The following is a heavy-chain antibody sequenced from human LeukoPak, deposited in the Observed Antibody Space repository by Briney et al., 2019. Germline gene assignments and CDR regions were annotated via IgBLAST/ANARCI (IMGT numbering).Heavy chain of an antibody. CDR3: ARERRGYGYGTLDL. CDR1: GIDFNVYE. J-gene: IGHJ5*02. CDR2: ISDNGLRT. D-gene: IGHD5-12*01. V-gene: IGHV3-30*14. Sequence: GRSLRLSCVASGIDFNVYEMHWVRQSLGKGLEWVALISDNGLRTNYAESLKGRFTVSRDNSMNTMNLQMNNLKVEDTAVYFCARERRGYGYGTLDLWGQGTLVSVSS.